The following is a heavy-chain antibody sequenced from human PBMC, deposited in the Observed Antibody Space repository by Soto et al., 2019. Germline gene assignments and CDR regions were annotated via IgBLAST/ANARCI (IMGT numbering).Heavy chain of an antibody. V-gene: IGHV1-18*01. J-gene: IGHJ4*02. CDR1: GYTFTTYG. Sequence: QVQLVQSGAEVKKPGASVKVSCKASGYTFTTYGISWVRQAPGQGLEWMGGISAYNGNTKYAQKLQGRVTMTTDTPTSTAYMELRSLTSDDTAVYYCARDSPPVDYWGPGTLVTVSS. CDR3: ARDSPPVDY. CDR2: ISAYNGNT.